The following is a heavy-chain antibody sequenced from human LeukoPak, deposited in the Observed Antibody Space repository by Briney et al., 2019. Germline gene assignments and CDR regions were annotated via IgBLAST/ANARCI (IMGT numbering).Heavy chain of an antibody. CDR1: GGSFSGYY. J-gene: IGHJ3*02. V-gene: IGHV4-34*01. D-gene: IGHD3-10*01. CDR3: ARGRIWLGAFDI. CDR2: INHSGST. Sequence: SETLSLTCAVYGGSFSGYYWSWIRQPPGKGLEWIGEINHSGSTNYNPSLKSRVTISVDSSKNQFSLKLSSVTGADTAVYYCARGRIWLGAFDIWGQGTMVTVSS.